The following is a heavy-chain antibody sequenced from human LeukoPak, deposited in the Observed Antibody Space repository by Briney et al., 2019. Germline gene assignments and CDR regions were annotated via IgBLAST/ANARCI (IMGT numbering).Heavy chain of an antibody. CDR1: GFTFSNYG. CDR2: ISYDGSNK. Sequence: PGRSLRLSCAASGFTFSNYGMHWVRQAPGKGLEWVAVISYDGSNKYYADSVKGRFTISRDNSKNTLYLQMNSLRAEDTAVYYCAKDDGSGSYYKGYFDYWGQGTLVTVSS. D-gene: IGHD3-10*01. J-gene: IGHJ4*02. V-gene: IGHV3-30*18. CDR3: AKDDGSGSYYKGYFDY.